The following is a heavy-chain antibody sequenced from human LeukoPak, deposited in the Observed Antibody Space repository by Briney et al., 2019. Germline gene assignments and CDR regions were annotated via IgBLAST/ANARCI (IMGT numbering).Heavy chain of an antibody. CDR2: ICSGSTSI. Sequence: GGSLRLSCAASGFTFSTYSMNWVRQAPGKGLEWVSYICSGSTSIYYADSVKGRFTISRDNAKNSLYLQMSSLRDEDTAVYYCARALRGVGASYYYGMDVWGQGTTVTVSS. CDR3: ARALRGVGASYYYGMDV. J-gene: IGHJ6*02. D-gene: IGHD1-26*01. V-gene: IGHV3-48*02. CDR1: GFTFSTYS.